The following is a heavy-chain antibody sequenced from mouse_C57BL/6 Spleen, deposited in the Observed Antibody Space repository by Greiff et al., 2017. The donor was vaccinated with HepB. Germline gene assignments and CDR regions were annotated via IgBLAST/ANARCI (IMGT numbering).Heavy chain of an antibody. Sequence: QVQLQQPGAELVKPGASVKMSCKASGYTFTSYWITWVKQRPGQGLEWIGDIYPGSGSTNYNEKFKSKATLTVDTSSSTAYMQLSSLTSEDSAVYYCARRSNWEWYFDVWGTGTTVTVSS. J-gene: IGHJ1*03. CDR3: ARRSNWEWYFDV. D-gene: IGHD4-1*01. CDR1: GYTFTSYW. V-gene: IGHV1-55*01. CDR2: IYPGSGST.